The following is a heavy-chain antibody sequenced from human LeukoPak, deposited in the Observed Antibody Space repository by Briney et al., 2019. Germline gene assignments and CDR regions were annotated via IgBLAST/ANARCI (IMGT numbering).Heavy chain of an antibody. J-gene: IGHJ6*02. CDR2: ISGSGDTT. CDR3: AKSLRLQNSYYGLDV. Sequence: GGSLRLSCAASGFTFSNYAMSWVRQAPGKGLEWVSTISGSGDTTYYADSVKGRFTISRDNSKNTLYLQMHSLRAEDTAVYYCAKSLRLQNSYYGLDVWGQGTTVTVSS. D-gene: IGHD4-11*01. V-gene: IGHV3-23*01. CDR1: GFTFSNYA.